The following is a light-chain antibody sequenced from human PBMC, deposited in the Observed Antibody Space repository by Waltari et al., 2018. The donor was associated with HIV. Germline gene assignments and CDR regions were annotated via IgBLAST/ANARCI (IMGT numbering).Light chain of an antibody. CDR1: SSDIGGYIS. V-gene: IGLV2-14*01. J-gene: IGLJ3*02. CDR3: ASYTSNHTLV. Sequence: QSALTQPASVSGSPGQSLTISCTGTSSDIGGYISVSWYQQHSGKAPKLTIYEASNRPSGVSDRFSGSKSGNTASLSISALQAEDEADYYCASYTSNHTLVFGGGTKVTVL. CDR2: EAS.